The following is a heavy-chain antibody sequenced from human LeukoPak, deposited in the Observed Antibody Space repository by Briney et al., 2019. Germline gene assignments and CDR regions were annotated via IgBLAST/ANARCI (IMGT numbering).Heavy chain of an antibody. Sequence: GGSVRLSCEASGFTFSSYWMRWVRQAPGKGLEWVGYIKHDGSEKYYVEYVKGRFTMSRDNANNSLYMQMNSLRAEDTAVYYCARDYSDYGDSEYWGQGTLVTVSS. V-gene: IGHV3-7*03. CDR1: GFTFSSYW. D-gene: IGHD4-17*01. J-gene: IGHJ4*02. CDR2: IKHDGSEK. CDR3: ARDYSDYGDSEY.